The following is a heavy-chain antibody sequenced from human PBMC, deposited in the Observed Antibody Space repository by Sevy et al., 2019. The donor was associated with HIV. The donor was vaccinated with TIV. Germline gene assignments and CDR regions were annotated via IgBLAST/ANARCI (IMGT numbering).Heavy chain of an antibody. D-gene: IGHD3-9*01. Sequence: GGSLRLSCAASGFTFSDYYMSWIRQAPGKGLEWVSYISSSSSYTIYADSVKGRFTISRDNAKNSRYLQMNSLRAEATAVYYCARNVGDTYYDILTGPNWFDPWGQGTLVTVSS. CDR1: GFTFSDYY. CDR3: ARNVGDTYYDILTGPNWFDP. V-gene: IGHV3-11*06. J-gene: IGHJ5*02. CDR2: ISSSSSYT.